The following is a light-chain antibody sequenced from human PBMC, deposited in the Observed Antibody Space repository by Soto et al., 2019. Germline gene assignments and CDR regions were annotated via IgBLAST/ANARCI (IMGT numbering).Light chain of an antibody. J-gene: IGKJ1*01. CDR1: QGISSY. CDR3: QQLNSYPWT. V-gene: IGKV1-9*01. CDR2: AAS. Sequence: DIPLTQSPSFLSASVGDRVTITCRASQGISSYLAWYQQKPGKAPKLLIYAASTLQSGVPSRFSGSGSGTEFTLTISSLQPEDFAGYYCQQLNSYPWTFGQGTKVEIK.